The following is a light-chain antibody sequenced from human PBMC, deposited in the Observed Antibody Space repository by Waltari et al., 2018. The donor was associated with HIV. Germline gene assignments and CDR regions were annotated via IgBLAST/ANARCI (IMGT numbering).Light chain of an antibody. V-gene: IGKV1-27*01. CDR1: QDISNN. J-gene: IGKJ2*01. CDR3: QKYNTAPYT. Sequence: DNQMTQSPSSLSVSVGDSVSCTCRASQDISNNLAWYQQKPGTVPKLLIYAASTLQSGVPSRFSGSGSGTDFTLTIDSLQSEYIATYYCQKYNTAPYTFGQGTNLEI. CDR2: AAS.